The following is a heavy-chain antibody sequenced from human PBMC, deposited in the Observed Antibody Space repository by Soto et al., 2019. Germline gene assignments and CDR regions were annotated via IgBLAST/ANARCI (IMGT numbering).Heavy chain of an antibody. V-gene: IGHV3-48*01. CDR1: GFTFSSYS. CDR3: AKDASPDYSSSWSSPYYFDY. CDR2: ISSSSSTI. J-gene: IGHJ4*02. Sequence: PGGSLRLSCAASGFTFSSYSMNWVRQAPGKGLEWVSYISSSSSTIYYADSVKGRFTISRDNSKNTLYLQMNSLRAEDTAVYYCAKDASPDYSSSWSSPYYFDYWGQGTLVTVSS. D-gene: IGHD6-13*01.